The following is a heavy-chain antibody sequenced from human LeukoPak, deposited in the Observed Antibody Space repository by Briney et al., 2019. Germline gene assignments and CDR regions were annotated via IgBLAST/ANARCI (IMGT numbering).Heavy chain of an antibody. CDR3: ARANRLGYFDY. V-gene: IGHV4-34*01. D-gene: IGHD3-9*01. CDR1: GASFSCYY. CDR2: INHSGST. J-gene: IGHJ4*02. Sequence: PSETMSLTCAVYGASFSCYYWSWIRQPPGKGLEWIGEINHSGSTNYNPSLKSRVTISVDTSKNQFSLKLSSVTAADTAVYYCARANRLGYFDYWGQGTLVPVSS.